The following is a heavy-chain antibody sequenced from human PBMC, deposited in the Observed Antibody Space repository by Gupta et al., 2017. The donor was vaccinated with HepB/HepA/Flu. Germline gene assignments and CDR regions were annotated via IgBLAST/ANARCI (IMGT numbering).Heavy chain of an antibody. V-gene: IGHV3-74*01. CDR2: INSDGSST. D-gene: IGHD1-7*01. Sequence: EVQLVESGGGLVQPGGSLRLSCAASGFTFSSYWMNWVRQAPGKGLVWVSRINSDGSSTSYADSVKGRFTISRDNAKNTLYLQMNSLRAEDTAVYYCARDLKLELRFRLYYGMDVWGQGTTVTVSS. CDR1: GFTFSSYW. CDR3: ARDLKLELRFRLYYGMDV. J-gene: IGHJ6*02.